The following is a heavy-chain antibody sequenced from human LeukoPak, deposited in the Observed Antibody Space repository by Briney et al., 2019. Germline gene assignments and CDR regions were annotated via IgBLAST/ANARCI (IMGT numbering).Heavy chain of an antibody. J-gene: IGHJ3*02. V-gene: IGHV6-1*01. CDR1: GDSVSSNSAA. CDR2: TYYRSKWYN. CDR3: ARLPGRTYYDFWSGYYYDAFDI. Sequence: SQTLSLTCAISGDSVSSNSAAWNWIRQSPSRGPEWLGRTYYRSKWYNDYAVSVKSRITINPDTSKNQFSLQLNSVTPEDTAVYYCARLPGRTYYDFWSGYYYDAFDIWGQGTMVTVSS. D-gene: IGHD3-3*01.